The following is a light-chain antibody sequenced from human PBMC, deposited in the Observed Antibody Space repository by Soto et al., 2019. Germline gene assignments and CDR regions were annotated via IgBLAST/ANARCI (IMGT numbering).Light chain of an antibody. CDR1: QSISSW. Sequence: DIQMTQSPSTLSASVGDRVTITCRASQSISSWLVWYQQKPGKAPKLLIYKASSLESGVPSRFSGSGSGTEFTLTISSLQPDDFATYYCQQSRTFGQGTKVEIK. V-gene: IGKV1-5*03. J-gene: IGKJ1*01. CDR3: QQSRT. CDR2: KAS.